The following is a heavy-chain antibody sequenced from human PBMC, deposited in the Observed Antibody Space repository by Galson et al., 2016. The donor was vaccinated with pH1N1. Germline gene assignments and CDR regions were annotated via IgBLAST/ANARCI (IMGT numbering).Heavy chain of an antibody. Sequence: SLRLSCAVSGFIFSDYHMDWVRQAPGKGLEWVGRSKKKVNGYSTEYATSVEGRFIISRDESQNSMYLQMSYLRLEYTAVYFCSRVLEGGVDVWGQGTTVIVSS. CDR2: SKKKVNGYST. CDR1: GFIFSDYH. CDR3: SRVLEGGVDV. V-gene: IGHV3-72*01. J-gene: IGHJ6*02.